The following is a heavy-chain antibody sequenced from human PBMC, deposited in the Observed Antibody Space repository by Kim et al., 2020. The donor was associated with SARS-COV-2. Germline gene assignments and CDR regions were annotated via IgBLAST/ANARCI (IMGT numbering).Heavy chain of an antibody. CDR2: INPSGGST. J-gene: IGHJ3*02. V-gene: IGHV1-46*01. Sequence: ASVKVSCKASGYTFTSYYMHWVRQAPGQGLEWMGIINPSGGSTSYAQKFQGRVTMTRDTSTSTVYMELSSLRSEDTAVYYCARALRFLATPRTFDIWGQGTMVTVSS. D-gene: IGHD3-3*01. CDR3: ARALRFLATPRTFDI. CDR1: GYTFTSYY.